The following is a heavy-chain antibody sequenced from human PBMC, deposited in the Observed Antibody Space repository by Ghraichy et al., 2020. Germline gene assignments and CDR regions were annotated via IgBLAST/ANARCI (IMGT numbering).Heavy chain of an antibody. D-gene: IGHD3-16*02. J-gene: IGHJ4*02. CDR3: ANPELSLYQVGDY. V-gene: IGHV3-30*02. CDR2: IRYDGSNK. CDR1: GFTFSSYG. Sequence: LSLTCAASGFTFSSYGMHWVRQAPGKGLEWVAFIRYDGSNKYYADSVKGRFTISRDNSKNTLYLQMNSLRAEDTAVYYCANPELSLYQVGDYWGQGTLVTVSS.